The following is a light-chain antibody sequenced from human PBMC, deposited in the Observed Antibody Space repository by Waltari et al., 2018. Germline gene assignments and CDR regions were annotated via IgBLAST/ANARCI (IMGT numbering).Light chain of an antibody. CDR3: QQYYGTPPRT. J-gene: IGKJ1*01. CDR1: QSVLYNSDNKNY. V-gene: IGKV4-1*01. Sequence: DIVMTQSPDSLAVSLGERATINCKSSQSVLYNSDNKNYLAWYQQKPGQPPKLLIYWASTRESGVPDRFSCSGSGTDFTLTITSLQAEDVAVYYCQQYYGTPPRTFGQGTKVEIK. CDR2: WAS.